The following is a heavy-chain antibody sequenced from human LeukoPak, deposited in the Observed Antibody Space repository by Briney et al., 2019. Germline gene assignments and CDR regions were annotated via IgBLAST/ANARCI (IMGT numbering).Heavy chain of an antibody. Sequence: KPSETLSLTCAVYGGSFSGYYWSWIRQPPGKGLEWIGEINHSGSTNYNPSLKSRVTISVDTSKNQFSLKLSSVTAADTAVYYCARADRKLPRGGFDYWGQGTLVTVSS. V-gene: IGHV4-34*01. CDR3: ARADRKLPRGGFDY. CDR2: INHSGST. D-gene: IGHD2-15*01. J-gene: IGHJ4*02. CDR1: GGSFSGYY.